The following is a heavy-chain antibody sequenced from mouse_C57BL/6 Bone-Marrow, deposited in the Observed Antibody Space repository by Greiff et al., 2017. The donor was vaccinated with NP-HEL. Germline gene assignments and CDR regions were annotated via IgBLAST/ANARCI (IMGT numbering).Heavy chain of an antibody. D-gene: IGHD1-1*01. V-gene: IGHV3-6*01. CDR2: ISYDGSN. J-gene: IGHJ2*01. CDR3: ARHYGGYFDY. Sequence: EVKVEESGPGLVKPSQSLSLTCSVTGYSITSGYYWNWIRQFPGNKLEWMGYISYDGSNNYNPSLKNRISITRDTSKNQFFLKLNSVTTEDTATYYCARHYGGYFDYWGQGTTLTVSS. CDR1: GYSITSGYY.